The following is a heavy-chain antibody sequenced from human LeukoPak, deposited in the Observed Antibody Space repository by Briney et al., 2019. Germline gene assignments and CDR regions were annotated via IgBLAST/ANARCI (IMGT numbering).Heavy chain of an antibody. CDR3: AKGKLRYFDWLIDY. Sequence: GGSLRLSCAASGFTFSSYGMHWVRQAPGKGLEWVSAISGSGGSTYYADSVKGRFTISRDNSKNTLYLQMNSLRAEDTAVYYCAKGKLRYFDWLIDYWGQGTLVTVSS. CDR2: ISGSGGST. J-gene: IGHJ4*02. D-gene: IGHD3-9*01. V-gene: IGHV3-23*01. CDR1: GFTFSSYG.